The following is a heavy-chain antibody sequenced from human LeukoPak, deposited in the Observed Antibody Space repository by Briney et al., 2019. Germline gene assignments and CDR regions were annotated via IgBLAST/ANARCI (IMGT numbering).Heavy chain of an antibody. CDR3: ARALDYGDYEDY. V-gene: IGHV3-30*04. CDR1: GFTFSSYA. D-gene: IGHD4-17*01. J-gene: IGHJ4*02. CDR2: ISYDGSNK. Sequence: GRSLRLSCAASGFTFSSYAMHWVRQAPGKGLEWVAVISYDGSNKYYADSVKGRFTISRDNSKNTLYLQMNSLRAEDTAVYYCARALDYGDYEDYWGQGTLVTVSS.